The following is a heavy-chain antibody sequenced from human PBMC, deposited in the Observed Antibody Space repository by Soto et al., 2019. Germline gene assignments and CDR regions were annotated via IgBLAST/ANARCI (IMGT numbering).Heavy chain of an antibody. CDR3: AHRDCGGGSCTFAY. V-gene: IGHV2-5*02. Sequence: QITLKESGPTLVKPTQPLTLTCTFSGFSLSSSGVGVGWIRQPPGKALECLALIYWDDDKRYSPSLKTRLTVTKHTSKNQVGLTMTDMDPLDTATYFCAHRDCGGGSCTFAYWGQGTLVTVSS. J-gene: IGHJ4*02. CDR2: IYWDDDK. D-gene: IGHD2-15*01. CDR1: GFSLSSSGVG.